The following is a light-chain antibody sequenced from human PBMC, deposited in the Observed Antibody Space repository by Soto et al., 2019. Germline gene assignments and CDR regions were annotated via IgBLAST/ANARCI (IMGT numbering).Light chain of an antibody. CDR2: GAS. CDR1: QSVSNN. V-gene: IGKV3-15*01. Sequence: IVMTQSPATLSVSPGERATLSCRASQSVSNNLAWYQKKPGQAPRLLIYGASTRATGIPARFSGSGSGTEFTLTISSLQSEDFAVYYCQQYNYWWTFGQGTKVEIK. CDR3: QQYNYWWT. J-gene: IGKJ1*01.